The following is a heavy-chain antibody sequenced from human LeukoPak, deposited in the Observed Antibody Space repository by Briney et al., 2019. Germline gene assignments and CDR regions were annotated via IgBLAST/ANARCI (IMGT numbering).Heavy chain of an antibody. CDR2: INHSGST. J-gene: IGHJ3*02. CDR1: GGSFSGYY. D-gene: IGHD1-26*01. V-gene: IGHV4-34*01. Sequence: SETLSLTCAVYGGSFSGYYWSWIRQPPGKGLEWIGEINHSGSTNYNPSLKSRVTISVDTSKNQFSLKLSSVTAADTAVYYYARAIVGATDAFDIWGQGTMVTVSS. CDR3: ARAIVGATDAFDI.